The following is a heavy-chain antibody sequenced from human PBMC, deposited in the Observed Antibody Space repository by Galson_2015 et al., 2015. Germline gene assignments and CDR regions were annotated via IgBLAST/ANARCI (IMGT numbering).Heavy chain of an antibody. J-gene: IGHJ4*02. V-gene: IGHV3-7*03. CDR2: IKQDGSEK. CDR3: ASPGWWWDY. D-gene: IGHD2-21*01. CDR1: GYSFTSYW. Sequence: SGAEVKKSGESLKISCKGSGYSFTSYWIGWVRQMPGKGLEWVANIKQDGSEKYYVDSVKGRFTISRDNAKNSLYLQMNSLRAEDTAVYYCASPGWWWDYWGQGTLVTVSS.